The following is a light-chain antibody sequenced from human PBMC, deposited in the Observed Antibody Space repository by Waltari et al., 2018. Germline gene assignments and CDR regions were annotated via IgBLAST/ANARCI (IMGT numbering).Light chain of an antibody. V-gene: IGLV2-8*01. CDR3: SAYADSKYLV. CDR2: EVT. CDR1: SSDVGGYNY. Sequence: QPALTQPPPASGSPGQSVTIPSTGTSSDVGGYNYVTWYQQHPGKAPKLMIYEVTKRPSGVPDRFSGSKSGNTASLTVSGLQAADEADYYCSAYADSKYLVFGGGTKLTVL. J-gene: IGLJ2*01.